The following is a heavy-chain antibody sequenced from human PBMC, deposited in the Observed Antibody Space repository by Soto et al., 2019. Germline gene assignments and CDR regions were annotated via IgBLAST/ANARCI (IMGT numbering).Heavy chain of an antibody. Sequence: LSLTCAVSGYSISSGYYWGWIRQPPGKGLEWIGSIYHSGSTYYNPSLKSRVTISVDTSKNQFSLKLSSVTAADTAVYYCARGGLRGDYVWGSYRYDWFDPWGQGTLVTVSS. D-gene: IGHD3-16*02. CDR1: GYSISSGYY. CDR3: ARGGLRGDYVWGSYRYDWFDP. J-gene: IGHJ5*02. V-gene: IGHV4-38-2*01. CDR2: IYHSGST.